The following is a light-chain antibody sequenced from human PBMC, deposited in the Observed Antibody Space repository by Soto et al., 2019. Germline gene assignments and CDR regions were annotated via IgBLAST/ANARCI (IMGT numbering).Light chain of an antibody. CDR1: QRISRR. CDR2: DAS. Sequence: DFQMTQSPSTLSASVGDRVTITCRASQRISRRLGRYQPKPGKAPRILIYDASSLESEVPSRFSGSGSGTEFTITINSLQPHDFATYYCQQYDSYSRTFGQGTKVDIK. V-gene: IGKV1-5*01. J-gene: IGKJ1*01. CDR3: QQYDSYSRT.